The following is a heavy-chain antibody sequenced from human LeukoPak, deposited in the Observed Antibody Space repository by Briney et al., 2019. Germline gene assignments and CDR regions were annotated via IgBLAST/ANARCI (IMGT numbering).Heavy chain of an antibody. CDR3: ATYSGYDCFDY. CDR2: ISGSGGST. Sequence: GGSLRLSCAASGFTFSSYAMSWVRQTPGKGLEWVSAISGSGGSTYYADSVKGRFTISRDNSKNTLYLRMNSLRAEDTAVYYCATYSGYDCFDYWGQGTLVTVSS. D-gene: IGHD5-12*01. CDR1: GFTFSSYA. V-gene: IGHV3-23*01. J-gene: IGHJ4*02.